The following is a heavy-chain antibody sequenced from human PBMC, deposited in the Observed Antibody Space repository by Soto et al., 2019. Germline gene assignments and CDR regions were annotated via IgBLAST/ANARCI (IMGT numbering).Heavy chain of an antibody. D-gene: IGHD2-2*01. CDR3: ARLQGSSTSLEIYYYYYYGMDV. Sequence: QVQLVQSGAEVKKPGSSVKVSCKASGGNFSSYAISWVRQAPGQGLEWMGGIIPISGTANYAQKFQGRVTITADESTSTAYMELSSLRSDDTAVYYCARLQGSSTSLEIYYYYYYGMDVWGQGTTVTVSS. J-gene: IGHJ6*02. CDR2: IIPISGTA. V-gene: IGHV1-69*01. CDR1: GGNFSSYA.